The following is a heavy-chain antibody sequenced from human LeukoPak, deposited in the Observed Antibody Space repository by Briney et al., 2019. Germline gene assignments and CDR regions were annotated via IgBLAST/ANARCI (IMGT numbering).Heavy chain of an antibody. V-gene: IGHV7-4-1*02. CDR1: GYTFTSYA. CDR2: INTNTGNP. J-gene: IGHJ6*02. CDR3: ARGGREVGATLARYYYYGMDV. D-gene: IGHD1-26*01. Sequence: GASVKVSCKASGYTFTSYAMNWVRQAPGQGLEWMGWINTNTGNPTYAQGFTGRFDFSLDTSVSTAYLQISSLKAEDTAVYYCARGGREVGATLARYYYYGMDVWGQGTTVTVSS.